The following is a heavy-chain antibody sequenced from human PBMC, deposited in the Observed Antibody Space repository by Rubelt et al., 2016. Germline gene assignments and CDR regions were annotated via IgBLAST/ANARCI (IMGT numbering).Heavy chain of an antibody. Sequence: KFQGRVTITADESTSTAYMELSSLRSEDTAVYYCARSKYQLLVDYYYYGMDVWGQGTTVTVSS. V-gene: IGHV1-69*01. J-gene: IGHJ6*02. D-gene: IGHD2-2*01. CDR3: ARSKYQLLVDYYYYGMDV.